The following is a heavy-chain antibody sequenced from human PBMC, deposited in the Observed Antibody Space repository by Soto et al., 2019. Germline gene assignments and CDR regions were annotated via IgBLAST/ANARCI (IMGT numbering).Heavy chain of an antibody. V-gene: IGHV3-64*01. J-gene: IGHJ4*02. CDR3: ARESYGAFDY. CDR1: GFTFSNYA. Sequence: GGSLRLSCAASGFTFSNYAMHWVRQAPGKGLEFVSAITTNGGSTYYANSVKGRFTISRDNSENTLYLQMGSLRAEDMAVYYSARESYGAFDYWGQGTLVTVSS. D-gene: IGHD4-17*01. CDR2: ITTNGGST.